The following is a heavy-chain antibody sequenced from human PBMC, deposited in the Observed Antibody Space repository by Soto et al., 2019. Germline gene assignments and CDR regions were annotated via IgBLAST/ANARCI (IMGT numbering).Heavy chain of an antibody. D-gene: IGHD4-17*01. CDR3: ARVYGDYALAYMDV. CDR2: IYSGGST. V-gene: IGHV3-53*04. J-gene: IGHJ6*03. Sequence: PGGSLRLSCAASGFTVSSNYMSWVRQAPGKGLEWVSVIYSGGSTYYADSVKGRFTISRHNSKNTLYLQMNSLRAEDTAVYYCARVYGDYALAYMDVWGKGTTVTVSS. CDR1: GFTVSSNY.